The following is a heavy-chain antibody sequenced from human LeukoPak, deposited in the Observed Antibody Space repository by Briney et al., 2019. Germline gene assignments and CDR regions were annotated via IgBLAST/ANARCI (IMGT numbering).Heavy chain of an antibody. V-gene: IGHV4-61*01. J-gene: IGHJ2*01. CDR3: ARDSAPVRTSWYFDL. Sequence: SETLSLTCTVFGDSFSNSNHYWTWIRQPPGKELEWNGYVHNSGSTKYNPFLRSRVIISLDTPKNQFSLNVRSVTAADTAMYYCARDSAPVRTSWYFDLWGRGALVTVSS. CDR1: GDSFSNSNHY. CDR2: VHNSGST. D-gene: IGHD1-14*01.